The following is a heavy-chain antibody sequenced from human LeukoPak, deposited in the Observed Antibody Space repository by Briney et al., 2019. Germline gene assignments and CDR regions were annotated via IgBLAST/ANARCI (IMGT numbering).Heavy chain of an antibody. CDR2: IIPIFGTA. J-gene: IGHJ6*02. V-gene: IGHV1-69*13. CDR3: ARARNLSSGWYVYGMDV. D-gene: IGHD6-19*01. Sequence: SVKVSCKASGGTFSSYAISWVRQAPGQGLEWMGGIIPIFGTANYAQKFQGRVTITADESTSTAYMGLSSLRSGDTAVYYCARARNLSSGWYVYGMDVWGQGTTVTVSS. CDR1: GGTFSSYA.